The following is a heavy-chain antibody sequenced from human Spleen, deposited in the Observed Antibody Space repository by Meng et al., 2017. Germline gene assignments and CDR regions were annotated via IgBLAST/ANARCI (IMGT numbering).Heavy chain of an antibody. CDR1: GFTFRNFG. Sequence: GESLKISCAASGFTFRNFGMHWVRQAPGKGLEWVAVIWYDGNNEYYVDTVKGRFTISRDNSKNTLYLQMNSLRAEDTAIYYCVRDSHYDSSGYCDYWGQGTQVTVSS. CDR2: IWYDGNNE. V-gene: IGHV3-33*01. D-gene: IGHD3-22*01. CDR3: VRDSHYDSSGYCDY. J-gene: IGHJ4*02.